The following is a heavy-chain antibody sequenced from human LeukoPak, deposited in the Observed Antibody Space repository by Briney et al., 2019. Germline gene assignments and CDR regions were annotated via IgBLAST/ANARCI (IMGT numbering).Heavy chain of an antibody. D-gene: IGHD3-22*01. CDR1: GFTFSSHG. J-gene: IGHJ4*02. CDR3: ARGLITTIVVVIDY. V-gene: IGHV3-33*01. Sequence: GRSLRLSCAASGFTFSSHGMHWVRQAPGKGLEWVAVIWYDGSNKYYADSVKGRFTISRDNSKNTLYLQINSLRADDTAMYYCARGLITTIVVVIDYWGQGTLVTVSS. CDR2: IWYDGSNK.